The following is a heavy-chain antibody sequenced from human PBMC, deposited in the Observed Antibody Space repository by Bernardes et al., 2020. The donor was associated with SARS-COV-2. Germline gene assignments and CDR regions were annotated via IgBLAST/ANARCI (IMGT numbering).Heavy chain of an antibody. V-gene: IGHV1-2*04. CDR2: INPNSGGT. D-gene: IGHD3-22*01. CDR3: ARDRNHYYDSSGYYPDAFDI. Sequence: RQTPGQGLEWMGWINPNSGGTNYAQKFQGWVTMTRDTSISTAYMELSRLRSDDTAVYYCARDRNHYYDSSGYYPDAFDIWGQGTMVTVSS. J-gene: IGHJ3*02.